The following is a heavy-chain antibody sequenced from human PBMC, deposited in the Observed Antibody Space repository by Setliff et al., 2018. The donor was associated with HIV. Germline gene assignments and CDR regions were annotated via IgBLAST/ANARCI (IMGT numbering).Heavy chain of an antibody. J-gene: IGHJ6*03. Sequence: SETLSLTCAVYGGSFSGYFWSWIRQSPGRGLEWIGEINQSGNSNYNPSLRSRVTMSVDTSKNQFSLKVTSVTAADTAVYYCTRDLWGDDYYYNNMDVWGKGTPVTVSS. CDR1: GGSFSGYF. CDR3: TRDLWGDDYYYNNMDV. V-gene: IGHV4-34*01. CDR2: INQSGNS. D-gene: IGHD2-21*02.